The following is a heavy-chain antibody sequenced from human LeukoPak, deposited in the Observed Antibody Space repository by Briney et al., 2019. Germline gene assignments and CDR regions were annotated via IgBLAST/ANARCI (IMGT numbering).Heavy chain of an antibody. CDR1: GFTFSRHG. V-gene: IGHV3-30*03. D-gene: IGHD3-3*01. Sequence: GGSLRLSCAPSGFTFSRHGMHWVRQAPGKGLEWVAIISNDGSRKYYAHSVEGRFTISRDNSKNTLYVQMDSLRAEDMAVYYCARDRAWNYFDYWGQGTLVTVSS. CDR2: ISNDGSRK. CDR3: ARDRAWNYFDY. J-gene: IGHJ4*02.